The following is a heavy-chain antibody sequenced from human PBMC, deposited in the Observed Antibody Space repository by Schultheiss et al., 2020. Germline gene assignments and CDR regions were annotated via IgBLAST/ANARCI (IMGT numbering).Heavy chain of an antibody. D-gene: IGHD5-12*01. CDR2: ISSSGSTI. J-gene: IGHJ4*02. CDR3: AREKWLRLTCFDY. Sequence: GGSLRLSCAAYGFTFSDYYMSWIRQAPGKGLEWVSYISSSGSTIYYADSVKGRFTISRDNAKNSLYLQMNSLRAEDTAVYYCAREKWLRLTCFDYWRQGTLVTVSS. V-gene: IGHV3-11*01. CDR1: GFTFSDYY.